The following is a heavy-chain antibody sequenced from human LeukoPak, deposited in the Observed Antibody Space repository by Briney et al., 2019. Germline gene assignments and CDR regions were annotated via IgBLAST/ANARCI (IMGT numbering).Heavy chain of an antibody. J-gene: IGHJ4*02. CDR2: ISKRGGST. CDR3: AKVKGGSGPFDD. CDR1: GFTFYNYA. D-gene: IGHD6-19*01. V-gene: IGHV3-23*01. Sequence: GGSLRLSCAASGFTFYNYAMTWVRQAPGKGLEWVSSISKRGGSTYYADSVKGRFTISRDSSKNTVHLQMNTLRAEDTAVYYCAKVKGGSGPFDDWGQGTLVTVSS.